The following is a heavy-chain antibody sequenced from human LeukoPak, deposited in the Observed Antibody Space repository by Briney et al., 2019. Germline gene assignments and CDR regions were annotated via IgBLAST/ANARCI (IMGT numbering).Heavy chain of an antibody. CDR1: GFTFSSYS. Sequence: GGSLRLSCAASGFTFSSYSMNWVRQAPGKGLEWVSYISSSSSTIYYADSVKGRFTISRDNAKNSLYLQMNSLRAEDTAVYYCASEVVAATLDFDYWGQGTLVTVSS. CDR2: ISSSSSTI. CDR3: ASEVVAATLDFDY. V-gene: IGHV3-48*04. D-gene: IGHD2-15*01. J-gene: IGHJ4*02.